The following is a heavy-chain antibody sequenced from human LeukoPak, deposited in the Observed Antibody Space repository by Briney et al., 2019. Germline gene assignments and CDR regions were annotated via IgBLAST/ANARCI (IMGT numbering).Heavy chain of an antibody. J-gene: IGHJ6*02. Sequence: PGGSLRLSCAASGFTFSSYAMSWVRQGPGKGLEWVSAISGSGGSTYYADSVKGRFTISRDNSKNTLYLQMNSLRAEDTAVYYCAKDASGARYYHYYGMDVWGQGTTVTVSS. V-gene: IGHV3-23*01. CDR2: ISGSGGST. CDR1: GFTFSSYA. CDR3: AKDASGARYYHYYGMDV. D-gene: IGHD1-1*01.